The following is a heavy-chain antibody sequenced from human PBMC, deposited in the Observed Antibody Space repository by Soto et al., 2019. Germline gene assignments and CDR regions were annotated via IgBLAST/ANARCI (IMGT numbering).Heavy chain of an antibody. D-gene: IGHD3-3*01. J-gene: IGHJ6*03. V-gene: IGHV1-18*01. CDR3: ARDRLRFLEWLLYPADYYMDV. CDR1: GYTFTSYG. CDR2: ISAYNGNT. Sequence: ASVKVSCKASGYTFTSYGISWVRQAPGQGFEWMGWISAYNGNTNYAQKLQGRVTMTTDTSTSTAYMELRSLRSDDTAVYYCARDRLRFLEWLLYPADYYMDVWGKGTTVTVSS.